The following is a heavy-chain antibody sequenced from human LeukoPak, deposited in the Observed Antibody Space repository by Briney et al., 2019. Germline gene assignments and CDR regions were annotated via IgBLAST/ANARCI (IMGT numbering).Heavy chain of an antibody. CDR2: IKQDGSEK. CDR3: ARDLEY. Sequence: GGSLRLSCEVSGFTFRNCWISWVGEDPGKGLEWVANIKQDGSEKNYVESVRGRFTISRDNTKNSLYLQMNSLRAEDTAVYYCARDLEYWGQGTLVTVSS. V-gene: IGHV3-7*05. J-gene: IGHJ4*02. CDR1: GFTFRNCW.